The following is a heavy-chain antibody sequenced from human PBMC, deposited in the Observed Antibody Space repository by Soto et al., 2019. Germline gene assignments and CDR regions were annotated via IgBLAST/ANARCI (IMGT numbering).Heavy chain of an antibody. CDR2: IYHSGST. V-gene: IGHV4-30-2*01. CDR3: ARAGGDCGGDCLYYFDY. Sequence: QLQLQESGSGLVKPSQTLSLTCAVSGGSISSGGYSWSWIRQPPGKGLEWIGYIYHSGSTYYNPSLKSRVTRSVDRSKNQFSLKLSSVTAADTAVYYCARAGGDCGGDCLYYFDYWGQGTLVTVSS. J-gene: IGHJ4*02. D-gene: IGHD2-21*02. CDR1: GGSISSGGYS.